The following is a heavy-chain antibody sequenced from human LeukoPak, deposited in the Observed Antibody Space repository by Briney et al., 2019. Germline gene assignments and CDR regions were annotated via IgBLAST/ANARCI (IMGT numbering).Heavy chain of an antibody. CDR2: ISSSSSTI. CDR3: ARDLRGAHDAFDI. Sequence: GGSLRLSCAASGFTFSSYSMNWVRQAPGKGLEWVSYISSSSSTIYYADSVKGRFTISRDNAKNSLYLQMNSLRAEDTAVYYCARDLRGAHDAFDIWGQGTMVTVSS. CDR1: GFTFSSYS. D-gene: IGHD3-3*01. J-gene: IGHJ3*02. V-gene: IGHV3-48*04.